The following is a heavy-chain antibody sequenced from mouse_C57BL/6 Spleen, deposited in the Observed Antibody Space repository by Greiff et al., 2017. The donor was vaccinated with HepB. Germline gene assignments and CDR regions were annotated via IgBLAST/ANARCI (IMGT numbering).Heavy chain of an antibody. D-gene: IGHD3-3*01. Sequence: DVHLVESGGGLVKPGGSLKLSCAASGFTFSSYAMSWVRQTPEKRLEWVATISDGGSYTYYPDNVKGRFTISRDNAKNNLYLQMSHLKSEDTAMYYCARDEGDPRFAYWGQGTLVTVSA. J-gene: IGHJ3*01. CDR1: GFTFSSYA. CDR3: ARDEGDPRFAY. CDR2: ISDGGSYT. V-gene: IGHV5-4*01.